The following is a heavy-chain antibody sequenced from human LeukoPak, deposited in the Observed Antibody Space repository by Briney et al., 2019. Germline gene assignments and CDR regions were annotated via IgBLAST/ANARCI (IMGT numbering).Heavy chain of an antibody. V-gene: IGHV3-23*01. J-gene: IGHJ4*02. CDR1: GFSFSRYD. D-gene: IGHD6-6*01. CDR2: ITDSGGDT. CDR3: AKGSSSSRPYYFDY. Sequence: GGSLRLSCAASGFSFSRYDMSWVRQAPGKGLEWVSAITDSGGDTYHADSVKGRFTISRDNSKNTLFLQMNSLRVEDTAVYYCAKGSSSSRPYYFDYWGQGTLVTVSS.